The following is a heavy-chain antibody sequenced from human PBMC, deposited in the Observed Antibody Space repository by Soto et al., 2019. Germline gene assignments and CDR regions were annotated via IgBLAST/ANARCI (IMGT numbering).Heavy chain of an antibody. Sequence: SVKVSCKASGGTFSCYAISCVRQAPGQGLEWMGGIIPIFGTANYAQKFQGRVTITADESTSTAYMELSSLRSEDTAVYYCATGGSSWYSGSNWFDPWGQGTLVTVSS. V-gene: IGHV1-69*13. CDR2: IIPIFGTA. D-gene: IGHD6-13*01. CDR1: GGTFSCYA. CDR3: ATGGSSWYSGSNWFDP. J-gene: IGHJ5*02.